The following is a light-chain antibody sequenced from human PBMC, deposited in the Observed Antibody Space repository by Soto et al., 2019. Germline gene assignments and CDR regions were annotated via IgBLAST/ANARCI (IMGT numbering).Light chain of an antibody. CDR1: SSDVGGYNF. Sequence: QSALTQPPSASGSPGQSVTISCTGTSSDVGGYNFVSWYQQHPGKAPKLMIYEVSTRPSGVPDRFSGSKSGNTASLTVSGLQAEDEADYYCISYAGSNNDVFGTGTKLTVL. CDR2: EVS. CDR3: ISYAGSNNDV. V-gene: IGLV2-8*01. J-gene: IGLJ1*01.